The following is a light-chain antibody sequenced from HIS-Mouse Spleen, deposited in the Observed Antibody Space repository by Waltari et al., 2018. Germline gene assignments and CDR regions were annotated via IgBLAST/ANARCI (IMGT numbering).Light chain of an antibody. V-gene: IGLV2-11*01. J-gene: IGLJ2*01. CDR2: DVS. CDR3: CSYAGSYNL. Sequence: QSALTQPRSVSGSPGQSVTISCTGTSSDVGGYNYVSWYQQHPGKAPKLMIYDVSKRPSGVPDRFSGSKSGNTASLTISGLQAEDEADYYCCSYAGSYNLVGGGTKLTVL. CDR1: SSDVGGYNY.